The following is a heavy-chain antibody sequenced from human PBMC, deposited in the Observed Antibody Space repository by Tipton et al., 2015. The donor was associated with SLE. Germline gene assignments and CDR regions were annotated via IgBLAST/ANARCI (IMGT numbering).Heavy chain of an antibody. CDR1: GGSISSYY. CDR2: IYYSGST. Sequence: TLSLTCTVSGGSISSYYWSWIRQPPGKGLEWIGSIYYSGSTYYNPSLKSRVTISVDTSKNQFSLKLSSVTAADTAVYYCARGAFKYGLLYGDYPRYFDYWGQGTLVTVSS. J-gene: IGHJ4*02. CDR3: ARGAFKYGLLYGDYPRYFDY. D-gene: IGHD4-17*01. V-gene: IGHV4-59*12.